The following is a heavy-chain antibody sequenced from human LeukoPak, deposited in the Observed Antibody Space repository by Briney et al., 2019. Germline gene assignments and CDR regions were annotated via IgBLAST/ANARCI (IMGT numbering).Heavy chain of an antibody. J-gene: IGHJ4*02. CDR2: IIPIFGTA. CDR3: ARVDSSGYYKPHFDY. Sequence: ASVKVSCKASGGTFSSYAISWVRQAPGQGLEWMGGIIPIFGTANYAQKFQGRVTITADESTSTAYMELSSLRSEDTAVYYCARVDSSGYYKPHFDYWGQGTLVTVSS. V-gene: IGHV1-69*13. CDR1: GGTFSSYA. D-gene: IGHD3-22*01.